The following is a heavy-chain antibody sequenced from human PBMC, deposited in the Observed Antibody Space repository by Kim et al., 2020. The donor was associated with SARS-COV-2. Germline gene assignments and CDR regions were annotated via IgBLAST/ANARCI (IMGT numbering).Heavy chain of an antibody. V-gene: IGHV1-18*04. CDR1: GYTFTSYG. CDR2: ISAYNGNT. CDR3: AKDFDWLGQDDY. J-gene: IGHJ4*02. D-gene: IGHD3-9*01. Sequence: ASVKVSCKASGYTFTSYGISWVRQAPGQGLERMGWISAYNGNTNYAQKLQGRVTMTTDTSTSTAYMELRSLRSDDTAVYYCAKDFDWLGQDDYWGQGTLVTVSS.